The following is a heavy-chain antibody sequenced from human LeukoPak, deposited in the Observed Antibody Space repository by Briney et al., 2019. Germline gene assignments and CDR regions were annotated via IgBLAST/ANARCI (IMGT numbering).Heavy chain of an antibody. D-gene: IGHD6-19*01. V-gene: IGHV6-1*01. Sequence: SQTLSLTCAISGDSVSSNSAAWNWIRQSPSRGLEWLGRTYYRSKWYNDYAVSVKSRITINPDTSKNQFSLQLNSVTPEDTAVYYCARDVPEPLYSSGNYYCGMDVWGQGTTVTVSS. CDR2: TYYRSKWYN. CDR1: GDSVSSNSAA. J-gene: IGHJ6*02. CDR3: ARDVPEPLYSSGNYYCGMDV.